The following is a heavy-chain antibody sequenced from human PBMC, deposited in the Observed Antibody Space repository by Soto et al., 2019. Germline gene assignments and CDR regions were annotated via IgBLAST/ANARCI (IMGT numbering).Heavy chain of an antibody. CDR1: GYTFSGYG. J-gene: IGHJ6*02. CDR3: AREGDVPYYYYGMDV. D-gene: IGHD2-21*02. CDR2: ISTYNGKT. V-gene: IGHV1-18*01. Sequence: QVQLVQSGGEVRKPGASVTVSCKASGYTFSGYGMSWVRQAPGQGLEWMGWISTYNGKTNYAQKFQDRVTMATDTSTSTVYLEMRSLTFDDTAVYYCAREGDVPYYYYGMDVWGQGTTVSVSS.